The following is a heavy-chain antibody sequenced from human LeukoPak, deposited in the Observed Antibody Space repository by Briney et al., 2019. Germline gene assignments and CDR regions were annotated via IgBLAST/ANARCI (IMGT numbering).Heavy chain of an antibody. CDR1: GVSISSTTNY. Sequence: PSETLSLTCTVSGVSISSTTNYWGWVRQPPGTGLEWIGAIYYSGTTSYNPSLRSRVTISVDTSRSQFSLKLTSVTAADTAVSYCARTVVVVAATAFDIWGQGTMVTVSS. D-gene: IGHD2-15*01. J-gene: IGHJ3*02. CDR3: ARTVVVVAATAFDI. CDR2: IYYSGTT. V-gene: IGHV4-39*01.